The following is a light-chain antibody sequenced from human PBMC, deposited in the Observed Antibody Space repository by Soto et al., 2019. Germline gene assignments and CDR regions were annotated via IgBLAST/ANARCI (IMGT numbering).Light chain of an antibody. Sequence: EIVLTQSPGALSLSPGERATLSCGASQSVSSSYLAWYQQKPGQAPRLPIYGASTWATGIPARFSCSGSGTAFTLTISRLEPEEFAVYYCQQYGSSPRTCGEGPKVEIK. CDR2: GAS. J-gene: IGKJ1*01. CDR1: QSVSSSY. V-gene: IGKV3-20*01. CDR3: QQYGSSPRT.